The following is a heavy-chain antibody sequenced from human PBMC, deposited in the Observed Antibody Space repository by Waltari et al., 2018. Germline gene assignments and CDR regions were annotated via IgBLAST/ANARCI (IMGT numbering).Heavy chain of an antibody. CDR3: ARAWISLILGATSAFDI. CDR2: INHSGST. J-gene: IGHJ3*02. CDR1: GGSFSGYY. D-gene: IGHD1-26*01. V-gene: IGHV4-34*01. Sequence: QVQLQQWGAGLLNPSATLSLTCAVSGGSFSGYYGSWIRSPPGKGLEWIGEINHSGSTNYNPSLKSRVTISVDTSKNQFSLKLSSVTAADTAVYYCARAWISLILGATSAFDIWGQGTMVTVS.